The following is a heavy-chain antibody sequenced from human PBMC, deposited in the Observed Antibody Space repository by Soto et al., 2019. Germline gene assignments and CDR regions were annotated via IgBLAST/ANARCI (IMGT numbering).Heavy chain of an antibody. CDR2: ISAYNGNT. Sequence: ASVKVSCKASGYTFTSYGISWVRQAPGQGLEWMGWISAYNGNTNYAQKLQGRVTMTTDTSTSTAYMELRSLRSDDTAVYYCAREGDGHQNYYYYGMDVWGQGTTVTVSS. J-gene: IGHJ6*02. D-gene: IGHD3-16*01. CDR3: AREGDGHQNYYYYGMDV. CDR1: GYTFTSYG. V-gene: IGHV1-18*01.